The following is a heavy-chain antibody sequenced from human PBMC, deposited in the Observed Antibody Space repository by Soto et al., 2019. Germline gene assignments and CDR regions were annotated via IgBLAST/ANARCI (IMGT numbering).Heavy chain of an antibody. J-gene: IGHJ6*02. CDR1: GYSFTSYW. Sequence: PGESLKISCKGSGYSFTSYWIGWVRQMPGKGLEWMGIIYPGDSDTRYSPSFQGQVTISADKSISTAYLQWSSLKASDTAMYYCARSLGYCSGGSCYSGGTHYGMDVWSQGTTVTVSS. D-gene: IGHD2-15*01. V-gene: IGHV5-51*01. CDR2: IYPGDSDT. CDR3: ARSLGYCSGGSCYSGGTHYGMDV.